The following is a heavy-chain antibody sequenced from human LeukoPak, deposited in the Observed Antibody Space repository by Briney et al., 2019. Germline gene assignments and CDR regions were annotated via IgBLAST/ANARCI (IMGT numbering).Heavy chain of an antibody. CDR1: GGSISSSSYY. CDR2: IYYSGST. J-gene: IGHJ4*02. Sequence: SETLSLACTVSGGSISSSSYYWGWIRQPPGKGLEGIGSIYYSGSTYYTPSLKSRVTISVDTSKNQFSLKLSSVTAADTAVYSCARSSTYADFGRAYFDYWGQGTLVTVSS. V-gene: IGHV4-39*07. CDR3: ARSSTYADFGRAYFDY. D-gene: IGHD3-10*01.